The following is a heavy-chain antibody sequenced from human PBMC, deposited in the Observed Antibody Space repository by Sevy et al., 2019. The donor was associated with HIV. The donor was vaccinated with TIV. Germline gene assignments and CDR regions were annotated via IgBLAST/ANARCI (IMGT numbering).Heavy chain of an antibody. Sequence: SETLSLTCAVSGYSISSGYYWGWIRQPPGKGLEWIGSIYHSGSTYYNPSLKSRVTISVDTSKNQFSLKLSPVTAADTAVYYCACLVPYYYYMDVWGKGTTVTVSS. CDR2: IYHSGST. D-gene: IGHD2-8*02. V-gene: IGHV4-38-2*01. CDR3: ACLVPYYYYMDV. J-gene: IGHJ6*03. CDR1: GYSISSGYY.